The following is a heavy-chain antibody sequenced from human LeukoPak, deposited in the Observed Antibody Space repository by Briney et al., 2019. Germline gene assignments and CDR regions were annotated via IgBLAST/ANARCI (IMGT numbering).Heavy chain of an antibody. J-gene: IGHJ4*02. CDR3: ARANSIVVVTATLYYFDY. D-gene: IGHD2-21*02. V-gene: IGHV4-4*09. Sequence: SETLSLTCTVSGGSISSYYWSWIRQPPGKGLEWIGYIYTSGSTNYNPSLKSRVTISVDTSKNQFSLKLSSVTAADTAVYYCARANSIVVVTATLYYFDYWGQGTLVTVSS. CDR1: GGSISSYY. CDR2: IYTSGST.